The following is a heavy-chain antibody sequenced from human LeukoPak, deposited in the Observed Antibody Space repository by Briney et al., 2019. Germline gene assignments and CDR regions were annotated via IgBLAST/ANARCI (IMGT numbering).Heavy chain of an antibody. J-gene: IGHJ4*02. CDR1: GFTFSNAW. CDR2: INSKTDGGTK. V-gene: IGHV3-15*01. Sequence: GGSLRLSCAASGFTFSNAWMSWARQAPGKGLEWVGRINSKTDGGTKDYDAPVKGRFTISRDDSKNTLYLQMNSLKTEDTAVYYGTTDTVWWPLWGQGTLVTVSS. D-gene: IGHD1-26*01. CDR3: TTDTVWWPL.